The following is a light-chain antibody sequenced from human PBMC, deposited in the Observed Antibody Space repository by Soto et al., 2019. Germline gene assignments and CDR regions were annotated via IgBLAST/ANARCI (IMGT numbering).Light chain of an antibody. CDR1: QSVSSSS. Sequence: EIVLTQSPGTLSLSPGERATLSCRASQSVSSSSLAWYQQKPGQAPRLLIYGASSRATGIPDRFSGSGSGTDFTLTISRLEPEDFAVYYCQQYSSSPYTFGQGTKLEIK. J-gene: IGKJ2*01. V-gene: IGKV3-20*01. CDR2: GAS. CDR3: QQYSSSPYT.